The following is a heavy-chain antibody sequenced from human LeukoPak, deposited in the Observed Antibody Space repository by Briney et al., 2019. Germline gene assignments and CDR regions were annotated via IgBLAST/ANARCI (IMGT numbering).Heavy chain of an antibody. D-gene: IGHD6-19*01. CDR2: IYHSGST. V-gene: IGHV4-59*12. CDR1: GASISSYY. Sequence: PSETLSLTCTVSGASISSYYWSWIRQPPGKGLEWIGEIYHSGSTNYNPSLKSRVTISVDKSKNQFSLKLSSVTAADTAVYYCARDLPAGTGTDYWGQGTLVTVSS. CDR3: ARDLPAGTGTDY. J-gene: IGHJ4*02.